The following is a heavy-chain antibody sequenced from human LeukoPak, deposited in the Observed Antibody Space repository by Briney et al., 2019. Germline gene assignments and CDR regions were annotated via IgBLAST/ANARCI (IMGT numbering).Heavy chain of an antibody. CDR1: GYTFTSYG. J-gene: IGHJ5*02. Sequence: ASVKVSCKASGYTFTSYGITWVRQAPGQGLEWMGWISAYNGNTNYAQKLRGRVTMTTDTSTSTAYMELRSLRSDDTAVYYCARQSIRNWFDPWGQGTLVTVSS. CDR3: ARQSIRNWFDP. V-gene: IGHV1-18*01. CDR2: ISAYNGNT. D-gene: IGHD6-6*01.